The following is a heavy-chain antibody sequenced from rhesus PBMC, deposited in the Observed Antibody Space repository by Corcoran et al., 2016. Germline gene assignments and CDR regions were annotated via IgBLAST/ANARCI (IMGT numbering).Heavy chain of an antibody. J-gene: IGHJ6*01. CDR3: AREPPQYYSGSYYGLDS. V-gene: IGHV4-122*02. CDR2: INYSGCT. Sequence: QVQLQESGPGLVKPSETLSLTCAVSGYSISGYYWSWIRQAPGKGLEGIGYINYSGCTSYNPSLKSRVTISRDTSKNQFALKLSSVTAADTAGYYCAREPPQYYSGSYYGLDSWGQGVVVTVSS. D-gene: IGHD3-16*01. CDR1: GYSISGYY.